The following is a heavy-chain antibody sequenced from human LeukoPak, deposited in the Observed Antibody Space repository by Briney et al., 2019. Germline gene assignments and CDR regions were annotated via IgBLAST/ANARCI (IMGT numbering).Heavy chain of an antibody. CDR2: IYYSGST. J-gene: IGHJ4*02. CDR1: GGSISSYY. D-gene: IGHD1-26*01. V-gene: IGHV4-59*01. CDR3: ARGKVGATPDY. Sequence: SETLSLTCTVSGGSISSYYWSWIRQPPGKGLEWIGYIYYSGSTNYNPSLKSRVTISVDTSKNQFSLKLSSVTAADTAVYYCARGKVGATPDYWGQGTLVTVSS.